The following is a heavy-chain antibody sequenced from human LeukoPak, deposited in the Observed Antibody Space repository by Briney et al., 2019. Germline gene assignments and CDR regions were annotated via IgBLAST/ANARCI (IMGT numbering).Heavy chain of an antibody. J-gene: IGHJ6*03. D-gene: IGHD2/OR15-2a*01. CDR3: ARRAEETTFYYYYYMDV. CDR1: GFTFSDYY. Sequence: GSLRLSCAASGFTFSDYYMSWIRQPPGKGLEWIGEISTNYNPSLKSRVTISVDTSKNQFSLKLRSVTAADTAVYYCARRAEETTFYYYYYMDVWGKGTTVTVSS. CDR2: IST. V-gene: IGHV4-34*01.